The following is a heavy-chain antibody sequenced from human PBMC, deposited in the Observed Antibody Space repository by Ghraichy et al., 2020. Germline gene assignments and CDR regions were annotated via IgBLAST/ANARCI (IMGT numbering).Heavy chain of an antibody. J-gene: IGHJ4*02. CDR1: GGSISSYY. D-gene: IGHD3-22*01. Sequence: SETLSLTCTVSGGSISSYYWSWIRQPPGKGLEWIGYIYYSGSTNYNPSLKSRVTISVDTSKNQFSLKLSSVTAADTAVYYCARGIPDSSGYCFFDYWGQGTLVTVSS. CDR3: ARGIPDSSGYCFFDY. CDR2: IYYSGST. V-gene: IGHV4-59*01.